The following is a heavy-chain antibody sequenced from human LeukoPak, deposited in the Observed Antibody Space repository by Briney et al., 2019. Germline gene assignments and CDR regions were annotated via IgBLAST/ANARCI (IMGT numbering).Heavy chain of an antibody. Sequence: SETLSLTCTVPGGSISSNYWSWIRQPPGKGLEWIAHINYSGSTNYKSSLKSRVTISVDTSKNQFSLKLSSVTAADTAFYYCARRIAAADSFDIWGQGRMVTVSS. CDR3: ARRIAAADSFDI. D-gene: IGHD6-13*01. V-gene: IGHV4-59*01. J-gene: IGHJ3*02. CDR1: GGSISSNY. CDR2: INYSGST.